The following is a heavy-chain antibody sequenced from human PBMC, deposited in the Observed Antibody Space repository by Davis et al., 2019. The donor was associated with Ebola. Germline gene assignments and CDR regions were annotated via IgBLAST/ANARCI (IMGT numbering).Heavy chain of an antibody. CDR1: GGSISNYY. V-gene: IGHV4-59*01. D-gene: IGHD2-21*02. J-gene: IGHJ4*02. CDR3: ARARSQRCDLPYPDS. Sequence: PSETLSLTCTVSGGSISNYYWTWIRQSPGRELTWLGWLYYSGGTSYNPSFRNRVTISADTSRSPISLQLTSVTVADTGIYYCARARSQRCDLPYPDSWGRGTLVTVSS. CDR2: LYYSGGT.